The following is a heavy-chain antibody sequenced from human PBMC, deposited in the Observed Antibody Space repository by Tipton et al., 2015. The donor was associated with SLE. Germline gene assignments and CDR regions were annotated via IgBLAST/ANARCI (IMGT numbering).Heavy chain of an antibody. J-gene: IGHJ4*02. V-gene: IGHV4-31*03. CDR1: GGSISSGGYY. CDR3: ARRAGSGYSQRGYYFDY. Sequence: TLSLTCTVSGGSISSGGYYWSWIRQHPGKGLEWIGEINHSGSTNYNPSLKSRVTISVDTSKNQFSLKLSSVTAADTAVYYCARRAGSGYSQRGYYFDYWGQGTLVTVSS. CDR2: INHSGST. D-gene: IGHD3-22*01.